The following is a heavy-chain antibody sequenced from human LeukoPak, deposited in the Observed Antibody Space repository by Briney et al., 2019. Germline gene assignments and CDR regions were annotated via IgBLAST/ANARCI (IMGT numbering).Heavy chain of an antibody. V-gene: IGHV4-34*01. CDR1: GGSFSGYY. CDR3: ARGWELWLNTYYYYYYGMDV. D-gene: IGHD1-26*01. Sequence: SETLSLTCVVYGGSFSGYYWSWIRQPPGKGLEWIGEINHSGSTNYNPSLKSRVTISVDTSKNQFSLKLSSVTAADTAVYYCARGWELWLNTYYYYYYGMDVWGQGTTVTVSS. J-gene: IGHJ6*02. CDR2: INHSGST.